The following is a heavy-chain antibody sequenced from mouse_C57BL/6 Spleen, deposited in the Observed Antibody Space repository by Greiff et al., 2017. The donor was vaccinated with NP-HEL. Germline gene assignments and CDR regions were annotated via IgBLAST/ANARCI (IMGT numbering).Heavy chain of an antibody. D-gene: IGHD1-1*01. V-gene: IGHV1-19*01. CDR2: INPYNGGT. CDR1: GYTFTDYY. J-gene: IGHJ4*01. Sequence: EVQLQQSGPVLVKPGASVKMSCKASGYTFTDYYMNLVKQSPGKSLEWIGVINPYNGGTSYNRKFKGKATLTVDKSSSTAYMELNSLTSEDSAVYYCARNIITTASYYAMDYWGQGTSVTVSS. CDR3: ARNIITTASYYAMDY.